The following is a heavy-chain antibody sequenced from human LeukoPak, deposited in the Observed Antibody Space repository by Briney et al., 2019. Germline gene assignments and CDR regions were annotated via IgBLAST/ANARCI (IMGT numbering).Heavy chain of an antibody. V-gene: IGHV4-31*03. CDR2: ISYSGST. D-gene: IGHD1-26*01. CDR1: GGSISSGDYY. J-gene: IGHJ4*02. CDR3: ARIIVGASFDY. Sequence: SQTLSLTCTVSGGSISSGDYYWSWIRQHPGKGLEWIGYISYSGSTYYSPSLKSRLTLSVDTSKDQFSLKLSSVSAADTAVYYCARIIVGASFDYWRQGTLVTVSS.